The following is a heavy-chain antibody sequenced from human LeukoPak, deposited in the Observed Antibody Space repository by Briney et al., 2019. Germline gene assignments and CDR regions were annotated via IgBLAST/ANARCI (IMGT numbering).Heavy chain of an antibody. Sequence: PSETLSLTCTVSVGSISSYYWCWVREPPGKGREGIGYIYYSGSTNYNPSPNSPVTISVDPSKNQFSLTLSSVTAADAAVYYCARVVAAAGTGDYWGQGTLVTVSS. CDR1: VGSISSYY. D-gene: IGHD6-13*01. J-gene: IGHJ4*02. V-gene: IGHV4-59*08. CDR3: ARVVAAAGTGDY. CDR2: IYYSGST.